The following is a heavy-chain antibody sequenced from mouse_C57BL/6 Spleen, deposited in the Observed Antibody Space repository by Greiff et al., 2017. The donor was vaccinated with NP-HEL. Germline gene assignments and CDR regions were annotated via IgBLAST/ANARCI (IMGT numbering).Heavy chain of an antibody. Sequence: VQLVESGPELVKPGASVKISCKASGYAFSSSWMNWVKQRPGKGLEWIGRIYPGDGDTNYNGKFKGKATLTADKSSSTAYMQLSSLTSEDSAVYFCARSGLWAMDYWGQGTSVTVSS. D-gene: IGHD3-1*01. CDR3: ARSGLWAMDY. V-gene: IGHV1-82*01. CDR1: GYAFSSSW. J-gene: IGHJ4*01. CDR2: IYPGDGDT.